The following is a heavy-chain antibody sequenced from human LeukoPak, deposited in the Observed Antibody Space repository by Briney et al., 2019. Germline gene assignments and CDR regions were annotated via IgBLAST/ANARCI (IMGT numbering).Heavy chain of an antibody. CDR3: ARHSRDWRITMVRGVTPRLHMDV. D-gene: IGHD3-10*01. CDR1: GYSFTSYW. J-gene: IGHJ6*03. V-gene: IGHV5-51*01. Sequence: GESLKISCKGSGYSFTSYWIGWVRQMPGKGLEWMGIIYPGDSDTRYSPSFQGQVTISADKSISTAYLQWSSLKASDTAMYYCARHSRDWRITMVRGVTPRLHMDVWGKGTTVTISS. CDR2: IYPGDSDT.